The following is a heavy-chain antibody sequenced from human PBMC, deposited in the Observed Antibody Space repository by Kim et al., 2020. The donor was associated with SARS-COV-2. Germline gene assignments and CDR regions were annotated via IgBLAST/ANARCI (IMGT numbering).Heavy chain of an antibody. V-gene: IGHV3-23*01. D-gene: IGHD6-13*01. CDR3: AKKGGATGTGALDI. CDR1: GFTFSIYG. Sequence: GGSLRLSCAASGFTFSIYGMSWVRQAPGKGLEWVSHISGSGDNVYYEDSVKGRFTTSRDKSKNILYLQMNSLRAEDTAVYYCAKKGGATGTGALDIWGQGTMFTVSS. CDR2: ISGSGDNV. J-gene: IGHJ3*02.